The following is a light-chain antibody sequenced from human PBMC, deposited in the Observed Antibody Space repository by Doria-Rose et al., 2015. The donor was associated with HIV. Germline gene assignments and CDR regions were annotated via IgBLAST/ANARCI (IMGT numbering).Light chain of an antibody. CDR1: TSDVGGYNY. Sequence: PGQSITISCTGNTSDVGGYNYVSWYQQNPGQAPKLMIYDVSKWPSGVSNRFSGSTSSNTASLTSSGRQAEDEADYYCSSYKTAEFYVFGTWTMV. CDR3: SSYKTAEFYV. V-gene: IGLV2-14*03. J-gene: IGLJ1*01. CDR2: DVS.